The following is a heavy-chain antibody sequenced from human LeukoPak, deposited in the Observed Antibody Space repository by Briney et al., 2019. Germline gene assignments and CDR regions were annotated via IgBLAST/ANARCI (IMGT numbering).Heavy chain of an antibody. Sequence: KTSETLSLTCSVSGASFSSYYWSWIRQPPGKGLEWIGCIFYSGSINYNPSLKSRVTISEDTSKNQFSLKLTSVTAADTAVYYCARETMVRGVIGWFDPWGQGTLVTVSS. CDR2: IFYSGSI. J-gene: IGHJ5*02. V-gene: IGHV4-59*01. D-gene: IGHD3-10*01. CDR1: GASFSSYY. CDR3: ARETMVRGVIGWFDP.